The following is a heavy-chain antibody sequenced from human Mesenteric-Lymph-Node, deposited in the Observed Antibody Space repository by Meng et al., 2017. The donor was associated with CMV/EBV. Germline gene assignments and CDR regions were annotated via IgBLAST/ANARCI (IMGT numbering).Heavy chain of an antibody. Sequence: GESLKISCAASGFTFSKYEMNWVRQAPRKGLEWVSYISSSGSTIYYADSVKGRFTISRDNSKNTLYLQMNSLRAEDTAVYYCAKGYYGDLHNWFDPWGQGTLVTVSS. V-gene: IGHV3-48*03. D-gene: IGHD4-17*01. J-gene: IGHJ5*02. CDR3: AKGYYGDLHNWFDP. CDR1: GFTFSKYE. CDR2: ISSSGSTI.